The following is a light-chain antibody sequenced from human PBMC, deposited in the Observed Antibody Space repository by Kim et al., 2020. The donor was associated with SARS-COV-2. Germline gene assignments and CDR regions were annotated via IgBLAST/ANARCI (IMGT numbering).Light chain of an antibody. CDR3: AVWDDSLKQGV. CDR1: SSNIGSNN. CDR2: SNN. Sequence: ELTQPTSASGTPGQRVTISCSGSSSNIGSNNVVWYQQFPGAAPNVLIHSNNQRPSGIPDRFSGSRSGTSASLAISGLQSGDEADYYCAVWDDSLKQGVFGGGTQLTVL. J-gene: IGLJ3*02. V-gene: IGLV1-44*01.